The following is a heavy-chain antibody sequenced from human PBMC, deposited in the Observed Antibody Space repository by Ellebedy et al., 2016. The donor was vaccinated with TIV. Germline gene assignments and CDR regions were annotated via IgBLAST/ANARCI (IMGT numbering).Heavy chain of an antibody. Sequence: GESLKISCAASGLTFDTYAMHWVRQAPGKGLEWVTVISYDGTKKYYADSVKGRFTISRDNSKNTVYLQMNNLRPEDTAVYYCATLFISAPGHGDYWGQGALVTVSS. CDR3: ATLFISAPGHGDY. V-gene: IGHV3-30-3*01. CDR2: ISYDGTKK. J-gene: IGHJ4*02. CDR1: GLTFDTYA. D-gene: IGHD6-13*01.